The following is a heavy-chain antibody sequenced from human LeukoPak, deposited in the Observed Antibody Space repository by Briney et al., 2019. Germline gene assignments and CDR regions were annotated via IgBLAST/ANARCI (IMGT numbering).Heavy chain of an antibody. J-gene: IGHJ6*02. CDR2: IYYSGST. V-gene: IGHV4-59*01. CDR3: ASPLNSGYSGDYYYGMDV. Sequence: PSETLSLTCTVSGGSISSYYWSWIRQPPGKGLEWIGYIYYSGSTNYNPSLKSRVTISVDTSKNQFSLKLSSVTAADTAVYYCASPLNSGYSGDYYYGMDVWGQGTTVTVSS. D-gene: IGHD3-22*01. CDR1: GGSISSYY.